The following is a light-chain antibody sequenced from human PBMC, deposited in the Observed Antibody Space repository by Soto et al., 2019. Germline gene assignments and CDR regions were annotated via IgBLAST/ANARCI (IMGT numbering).Light chain of an antibody. V-gene: IGLV2-8*01. Sequence: QSVLTQPPSASGSPGQSVTISCTGTNTDIGGHKYVSWYQHHPGKAPKLLIYEVSERPSGVPDRFSGSKSGNAASLTVSGLQADDEAMYDCSSYTGTNNFVLLGGGTQLTVL. CDR1: NTDIGGHKY. CDR3: SSYTGTNNFVL. J-gene: IGLJ2*01. CDR2: EVS.